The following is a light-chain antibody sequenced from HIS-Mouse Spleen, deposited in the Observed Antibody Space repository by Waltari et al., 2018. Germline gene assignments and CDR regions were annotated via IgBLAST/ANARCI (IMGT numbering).Light chain of an antibody. CDR2: KDS. J-gene: IGLJ3*02. CDR3: YSAADNNRV. Sequence: SYELTQPSSVSVSPGQTARITCSGDVLAKKYARWFQQKQGQAPVLVIHKDSERPEGIPERFPGSSSGTTVHLTISGAEVEDEADYYSYSAADNNRVFGGGTKLPVL. V-gene: IGLV3-27*01. CDR1: VLAKKY.